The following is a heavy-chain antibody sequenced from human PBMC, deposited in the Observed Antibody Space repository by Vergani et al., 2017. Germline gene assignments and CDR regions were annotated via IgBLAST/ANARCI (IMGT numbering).Heavy chain of an antibody. CDR2: IYSGGST. D-gene: IGHD3-22*01. CDR3: ARETRKLYYDSRDDAFDI. V-gene: IGHV3-53*01. J-gene: IGHJ3*02. Sequence: EVQLVESGGGLIQPGGSLRLSCAASGFTVSSNYMRWVRQAPGTGLEWVSVIYSGGSTYYADSVKGRFTISRDNSKNTLYLQMNSLRAEDTAVYYCARETRKLYYDSRDDAFDIWGQGTMVTVSS. CDR1: GFTVSSNY.